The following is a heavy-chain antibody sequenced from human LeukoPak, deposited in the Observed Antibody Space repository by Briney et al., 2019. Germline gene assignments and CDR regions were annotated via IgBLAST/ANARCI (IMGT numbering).Heavy chain of an antibody. CDR2: TYYRSKWSN. D-gene: IGHD3-22*01. Sequence: SQTLSLTCAISGDSVSSNIASWNWIRQSPSRGLEWLGRTYYRSKWSNDYAVFVKGRITINPDTSKNQFSLQLNSVTPEDTAVYYCARSGYFADYFQHWGQAPCSPSPQ. J-gene: IGHJ1*01. CDR1: GDSVSSNIAS. V-gene: IGHV6-1*01. CDR3: ARSGYFADYFQH.